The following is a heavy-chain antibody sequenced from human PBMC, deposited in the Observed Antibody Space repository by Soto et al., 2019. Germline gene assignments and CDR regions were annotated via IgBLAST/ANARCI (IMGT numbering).Heavy chain of an antibody. CDR1: GGTFSSYA. J-gene: IGHJ5*02. V-gene: IGHV1-69*13. CDR3: ARDSDYGGKVDWFDP. D-gene: IGHD4-17*01. CDR2: IIPIFGTA. Sequence: ASVKVSFKASGGTFSSYAISWVRQAPGQGLEWMGGIIPIFGTANYAQKFQGRVTITADESTSTAYMELSSLRSEDTAVYYCARDSDYGGKVDWFDPWGQGTLVTVSS.